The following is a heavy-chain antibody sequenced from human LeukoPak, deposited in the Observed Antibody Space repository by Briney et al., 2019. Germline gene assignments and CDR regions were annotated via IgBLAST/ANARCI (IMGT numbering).Heavy chain of an antibody. V-gene: IGHV1-69*04. Sequence: ASVKVSCKASGGTFSSYAISWVRQAPGQGLEWMGRIIPILGIANYAQKFQSRVTITADKSTSTAYMELSSLRSEDTAVYYCATGPQLGYCSGGSCSDAFDIWGQGTMVTVSS. J-gene: IGHJ3*02. CDR2: IIPILGIA. D-gene: IGHD2-15*01. CDR3: ATGPQLGYCSGGSCSDAFDI. CDR1: GGTFSSYA.